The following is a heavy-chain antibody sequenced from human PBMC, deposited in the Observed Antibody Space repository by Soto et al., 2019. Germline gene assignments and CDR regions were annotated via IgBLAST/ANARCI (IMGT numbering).Heavy chain of an antibody. Sequence: EVQLVESGGGLVQPGESLRLSCAASGFTFDYYWMHWVRQAPGKGLVWVSRIYSDGTSTTYADSVKGRFTISRDNAKNTVSLQMNSLRAHDTAVYYCASGDRGDFDLWGQGTVVTVSS. CDR1: GFTFDYYW. D-gene: IGHD3-10*01. CDR2: IYSDGTST. V-gene: IGHV3-74*01. CDR3: ASGDRGDFDL. J-gene: IGHJ3*01.